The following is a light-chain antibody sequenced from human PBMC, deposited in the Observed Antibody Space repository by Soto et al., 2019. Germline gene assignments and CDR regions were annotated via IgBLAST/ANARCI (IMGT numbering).Light chain of an antibody. CDR1: SSGIGTYNY. J-gene: IGLJ3*02. CDR2: EVN. CDR3: SSYTTSNTWV. Sequence: QSVLTQPASVSASPGQSITISCTGTSSGIGTYNYVSWYQQHPGKAPKLMIFEVNNRPSWVSNRFSGSKSGNTASLTVSGLQAEDEADYYCSSYTTSNTWVFGGGTKVTVL. V-gene: IGLV2-14*01.